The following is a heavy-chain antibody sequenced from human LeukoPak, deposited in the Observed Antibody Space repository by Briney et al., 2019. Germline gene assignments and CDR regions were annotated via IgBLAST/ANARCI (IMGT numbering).Heavy chain of an antibody. V-gene: IGHV4-39*07. CDR3: ASEYYYDTSGYYSLAS. D-gene: IGHD3-22*01. Sequence: SETLSLTCTVSGGSIRSSSYYWGWIRQPPGRGLEWIASIYHSGSTYYNPSLRSRVTISLDTSKNQFSLKLRSVTAADTAVYYCASEYYYDTSGYYSLASWGQGHLVTVSS. J-gene: IGHJ4*02. CDR2: IYHSGST. CDR1: GGSIRSSSYY.